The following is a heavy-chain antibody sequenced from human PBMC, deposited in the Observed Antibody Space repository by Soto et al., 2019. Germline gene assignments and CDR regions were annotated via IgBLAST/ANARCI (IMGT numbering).Heavy chain of an antibody. CDR3: VGTGTMVDY. J-gene: IGHJ4*02. Sequence: SETLSLTCSVSGASITSGDYYWSWVRQPPGKGLEWIGYIYYTGDGYYNPSLESRLSISLDSSKNQFSLELRSVSAADTAIYYCVGTGTMVDYWGQGTLVTVSS. CDR2: IYYTGDG. CDR1: GASITSGDYY. V-gene: IGHV4-30-4*08. D-gene: IGHD1-7*01.